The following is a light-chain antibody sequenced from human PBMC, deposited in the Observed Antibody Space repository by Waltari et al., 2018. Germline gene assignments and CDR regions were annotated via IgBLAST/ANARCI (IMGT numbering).Light chain of an antibody. CDR2: GAS. Sequence: VLTQSPGTLSLSPGERATLSCRASQRLTKNYLAWYQQKPGPDPRLLIYGASRRAAGIPDRFSGRGSGTDVTLTISRLEPEDFAVYYCQQYGRSIMYTFGQGTKLEIK. CDR3: QQYGRSIMYT. V-gene: IGKV3-20*01. J-gene: IGKJ2*01. CDR1: QRLTKNY.